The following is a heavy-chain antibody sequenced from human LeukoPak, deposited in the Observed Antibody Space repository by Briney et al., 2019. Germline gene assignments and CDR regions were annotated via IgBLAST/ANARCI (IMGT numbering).Heavy chain of an antibody. CDR3: AVGGDLPG. CDR1: GGSFSDYF. V-gene: IGHV4-34*01. J-gene: IGHJ4*02. D-gene: IGHD4-17*01. CDR2: INHSGST. Sequence: SSETLSLTCAVYGGSFSDYFWSWIRQPPGKGLEWIGEINHSGSTIHNPSLKSRVTISVDTSKNQFSLKLNSLTAADTAVYYCAVGGDLPGWGQGTLVTVSS.